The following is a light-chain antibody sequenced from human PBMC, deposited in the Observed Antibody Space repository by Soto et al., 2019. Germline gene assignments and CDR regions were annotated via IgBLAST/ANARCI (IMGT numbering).Light chain of an antibody. CDR2: GAS. CDR3: QQRRNWQVT. CDR1: QSVSSSQ. J-gene: IGKJ5*01. Sequence: EIVLTQSPGTLSLSPGEGASLSCRACQSVSSSQLAWYQQKPGQAPRLLVYGASSRATGIPERFSGSVSETDFTLSISSLEPEDFAVYYCQQRRNWQVTFGQGTRLEIK. V-gene: IGKV3D-20*02.